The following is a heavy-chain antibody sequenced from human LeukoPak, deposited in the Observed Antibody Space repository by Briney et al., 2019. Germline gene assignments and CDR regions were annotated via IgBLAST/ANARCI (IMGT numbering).Heavy chain of an antibody. CDR1: GGSFSGYY. J-gene: IGHJ4*02. CDR2: INHSGST. CDR3: ATMPDTDPFDY. Sequence: SEALSLTCAVYGGSFSGYYWSWIRQPPGKGLEWIGEINHSGSTNYNPSLKSRVTISVDTSKNQFSLKLSSVTAADTAVYYCATMPDTDPFDYWGQGTLVTVSS. V-gene: IGHV4-34*01. D-gene: IGHD5-18*01.